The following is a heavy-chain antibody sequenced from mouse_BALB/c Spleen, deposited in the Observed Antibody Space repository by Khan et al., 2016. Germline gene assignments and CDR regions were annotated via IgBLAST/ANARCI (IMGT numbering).Heavy chain of an antibody. CDR1: VDSITSGY. D-gene: IGHD1-1*01. Sequence: EVQLQESGPSLVKPSQTLSLTCSVTVDSITSGYWNWIRKFPGNKLEYMGYISYSGSTYYNPSLKSRISITRDTSKNQYYLQLNSVTTEDTATYYCARYDGSSYVRAIDYWGQGTSVTVSS. V-gene: IGHV3-8*02. CDR3: ARYDGSSYVRAIDY. J-gene: IGHJ4*01. CDR2: ISYSGST.